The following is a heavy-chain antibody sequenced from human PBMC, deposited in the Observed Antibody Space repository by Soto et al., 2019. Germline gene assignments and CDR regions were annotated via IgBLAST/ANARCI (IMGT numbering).Heavy chain of an antibody. CDR1: GFSLSTSGVG. Sequence: QITLKESGPPLVKPTQTLTLTCTFSGFSLSTSGVGVGWIRQPPGKALEWLALIYWDDDKRYSPSLKSRLTITTDASKNQVVLTMTNLDPVDTATYYCAHSFETSVPEYYFDYWSQGTLVTVSS. D-gene: IGHD3-9*01. CDR3: AHSFETSVPEYYFDY. CDR2: IYWDDDK. V-gene: IGHV2-5*02. J-gene: IGHJ4*02.